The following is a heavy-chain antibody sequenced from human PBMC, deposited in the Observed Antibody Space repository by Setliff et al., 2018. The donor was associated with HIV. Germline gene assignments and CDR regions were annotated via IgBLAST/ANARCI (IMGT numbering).Heavy chain of an antibody. J-gene: IGHJ4*02. CDR3: ARGGRIAAAADMCDY. CDR2: IKQDGSEK. CDR1: GFTFSSYW. V-gene: IGHV3-7*01. D-gene: IGHD6-13*01. Sequence: PGGSLRLSCAASGFTFSSYWMSWVRQAPGKGLEWVANIKQDGSEKYYVDSVKGRFTISRDNAKNSLYLQMNSLRAEDTAVYYCARGGRIAAAADMCDYWGQGTLVTVSS.